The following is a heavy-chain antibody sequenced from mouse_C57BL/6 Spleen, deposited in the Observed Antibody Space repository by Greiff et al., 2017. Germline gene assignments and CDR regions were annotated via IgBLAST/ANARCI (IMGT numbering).Heavy chain of an antibody. Sequence: EVKLVESGAGLVKPGGSLTISCAASGFTFSSSAMSWVRQTPEKRLEWVAYISSGGYYIYYADTVKSRFTISRDNSRNTLYLHMSSLKSEDTAMYSCTRADVHFDYWGQGTTLTVSS. CDR2: ISSGGYYI. J-gene: IGHJ2*01. V-gene: IGHV5-9-1*02. CDR3: TRADVHFDY. CDR1: GFTFSSSA.